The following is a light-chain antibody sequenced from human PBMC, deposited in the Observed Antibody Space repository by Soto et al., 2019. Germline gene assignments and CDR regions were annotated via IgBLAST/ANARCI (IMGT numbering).Light chain of an antibody. V-gene: IGLV2-23*01. CDR1: SSDVGSHNL. J-gene: IGLJ2*01. CDR3: CSYAGSSTDVV. CDR2: EGS. Sequence: QSALTQPAAVSGSRGQSITISCTGTSSDVGSHNLVSWYQQHPGKAPKLMIYEGSKRPSGVSNRFSGSKSGNTASLTISGLQAEDEADYYCCSYAGSSTDVVFGGGTKLTVL.